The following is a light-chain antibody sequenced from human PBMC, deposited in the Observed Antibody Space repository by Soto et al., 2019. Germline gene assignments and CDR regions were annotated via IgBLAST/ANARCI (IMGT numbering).Light chain of an antibody. CDR3: AAWDDSLNGPV. V-gene: IGLV1-44*01. Sequence: QSVLTQPPSASGTPGQRVTISCSGSSSNIGSNTVNWYQQLPGTAPKLLMYSNSQRTSGVPDRFSGSKSGTSASLAISGLQSEDEADYYCAAWDDSLNGPVFGGGTKVTVL. CDR2: SNS. J-gene: IGLJ2*01. CDR1: SSNIGSNT.